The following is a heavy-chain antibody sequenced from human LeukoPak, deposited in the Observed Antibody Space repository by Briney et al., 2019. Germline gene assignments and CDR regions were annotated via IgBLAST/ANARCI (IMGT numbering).Heavy chain of an antibody. Sequence: ASVKVSCKASGYTFTSYGISWVRQAPGQGLEWMGWISAYNGNTNYAQKLQGRVTMTTDTSTSTAYMELRSLRSDDTAVYYCARGEYCSGGSCWERKYYFDYWGQGTLVTVSS. CDR3: ARGEYCSGGSCWERKYYFDY. J-gene: IGHJ4*02. CDR2: ISAYNGNT. CDR1: GYTFTSYG. V-gene: IGHV1-18*01. D-gene: IGHD2-15*01.